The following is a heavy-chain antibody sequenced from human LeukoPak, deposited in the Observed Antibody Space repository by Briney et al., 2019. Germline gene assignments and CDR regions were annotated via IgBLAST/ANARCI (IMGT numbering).Heavy chain of an antibody. CDR3: AGNLSGYGFDY. Sequence: SETLSLTCAVYGGSFSGYYWSWIRQPPGKGLEWIGEISHSGSTNYNPSLKSRVTISVDTSKNQFSLKLSSVTAADTAVYYCAGNLSGYGFDYWGQGTLVTVSS. J-gene: IGHJ4*02. CDR2: ISHSGST. V-gene: IGHV4-34*01. D-gene: IGHD5-12*01. CDR1: GGSFSGYY.